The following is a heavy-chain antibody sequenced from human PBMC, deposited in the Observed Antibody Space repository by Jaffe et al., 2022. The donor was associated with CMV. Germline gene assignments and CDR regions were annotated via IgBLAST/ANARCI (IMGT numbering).Heavy chain of an antibody. CDR1: GYTFTSYY. D-gene: IGHD6-13*01. J-gene: IGHJ4*02. V-gene: IGHV1-46*01. CDR2: INPSGGST. CDR3: ARDPKPGIAAAGTSGYFDY. Sequence: QVQLVQSGAEVKKPGASVKVSCKASGYTFTSYYMHWVRQAPGQGLEWMGIINPSGGSTSYAQKFQGRVTMTRDTSTSTVYMELSSLRSEDTAVYYCARDPKPGIAAAGTSGYFDYWGQGTLVTVSS.